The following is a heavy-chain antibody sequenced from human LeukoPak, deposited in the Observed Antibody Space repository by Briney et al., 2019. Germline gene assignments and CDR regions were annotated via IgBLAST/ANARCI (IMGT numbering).Heavy chain of an antibody. D-gene: IGHD6-13*01. CDR2: INPNSGGT. J-gene: IGHJ4*02. CDR1: GYTFTGYY. CDR3: ARDRGSSWYEGCDY. Sequence: ASVKVSCKASGYTFTGYYMHWVRQAPGQGLEWMGWINPNSGGTNYAQKFQGRVTMTRDTSISTAYMELSRLRSDDTAVYYCARDRGSSWYEGCDYWGQGTLVTVSS. V-gene: IGHV1-2*02.